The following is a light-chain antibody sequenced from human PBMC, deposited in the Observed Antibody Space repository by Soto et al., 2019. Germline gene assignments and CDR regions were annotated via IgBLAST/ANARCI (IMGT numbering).Light chain of an antibody. V-gene: IGLV2-14*01. CDR2: EVS. CDR3: SSYTSSSTGYV. J-gene: IGLJ1*01. CDR1: SSDVGGYNY. Sequence: CTGTSSDVGGYNYVSWYQQHPGKAPKLMIYEVSNRPSGVSNRFSGSKSGNTASLTISGLQAEDEADYYCSSYTSSSTGYVFGTGTKVTVL.